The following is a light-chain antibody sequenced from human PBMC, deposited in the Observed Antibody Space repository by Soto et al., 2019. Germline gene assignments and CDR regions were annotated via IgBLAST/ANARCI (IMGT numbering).Light chain of an antibody. CDR3: TSYAGSNNFVV. V-gene: IGLV2-8*01. J-gene: IGLJ2*01. CDR2: EVS. CDR1: SSDVGGYNY. Sequence: QSALTQPPSASGSPGQSVTISCTGTSSDVGGYNYVSWYQQHPGKAPKLMIYEVSKRPSGVPDRFSGSKSGNTASLTVSGLHAEDEADYYCTSYAGSNNFVVFGGGTQLPVL.